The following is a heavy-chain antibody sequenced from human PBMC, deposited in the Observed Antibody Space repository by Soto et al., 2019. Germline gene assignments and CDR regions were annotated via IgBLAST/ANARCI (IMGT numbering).Heavy chain of an antibody. D-gene: IGHD3-16*01. J-gene: IGHJ4*02. V-gene: IGHV4-4*02. CDR3: AGLWGEGSVDY. CDR2: IYTSGNT. CDR1: GGSISSSNW. Sequence: QVQLQESGPGLVKPSGTLSLTCAVSGGSISSSNWWSWVRQPPGKGLEWIGEIYTSGNTNYNPSLKSRVTMAVAKSRTQSSQKLSSLNAADTAVYYCAGLWGEGSVDYWGQGTLVTVSS.